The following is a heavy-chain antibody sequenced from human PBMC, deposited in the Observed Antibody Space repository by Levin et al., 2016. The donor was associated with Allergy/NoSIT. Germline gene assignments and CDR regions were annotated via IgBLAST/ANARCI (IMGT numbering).Heavy chain of an antibody. Sequence: GGSLRLSCAASGFTFSSYSMNWVRQAPGKGLEWVSSISSSSSYIYYADSVKGRFTISRDNAKNSLYLQMNSLRAEDTAVYYCARAPSYGYMIDYWGQGTLVTVSS. CDR3: ARAPSYGYMIDY. V-gene: IGHV3-21*01. CDR1: GFTFSSYS. CDR2: ISSSSSYI. D-gene: IGHD5-18*01. J-gene: IGHJ4*02.